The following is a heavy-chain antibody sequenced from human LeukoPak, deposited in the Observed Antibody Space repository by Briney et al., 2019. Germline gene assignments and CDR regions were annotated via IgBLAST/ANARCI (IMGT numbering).Heavy chain of an antibody. CDR1: GGSISSGGYY. D-gene: IGHD5-18*01. CDR2: IYYSGST. Sequence: PSETLSLTCTVSGGSISSGGYYWSWIRQHPGKGLEWIGYIYYSGSTYYNPSLKSRVTITVDTSKNQFSLKLSSVTAADTAVYYCARDRDTAMAPGAFDIWGQGTMVPVSS. J-gene: IGHJ3*02. CDR3: ARDRDTAMAPGAFDI. V-gene: IGHV4-31*03.